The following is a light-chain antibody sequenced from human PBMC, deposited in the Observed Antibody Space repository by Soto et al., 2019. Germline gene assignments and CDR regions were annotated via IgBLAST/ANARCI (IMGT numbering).Light chain of an antibody. CDR2: RAS. CDR1: QSVSSDY. V-gene: IGKV3-20*01. J-gene: IGKJ3*01. Sequence: EIVLTQSPGTLSLSPGERATLSCRASQSVSSDYLAWYQQKPGQTPKVLIYRASSRATGIPDRFSGSGSGTDFTLTISRLEPEDFAVYYCQQYKNYPFTFGPGT. CDR3: QQYKNYPFT.